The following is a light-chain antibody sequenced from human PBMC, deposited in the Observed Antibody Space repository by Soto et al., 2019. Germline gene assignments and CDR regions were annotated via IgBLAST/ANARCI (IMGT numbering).Light chain of an antibody. CDR2: EVR. Sequence: QSVLTQPASVSGSPAQSITISCTGTSSDIGGYNYVSWYQQYPGKAPKVIIYEVRNRPSGVSDRFSGSKSGNTASLTISGLHAEDEADYYCNSYTSTGTLVFGGGTKVTVL. V-gene: IGLV2-14*01. CDR1: SSDIGGYNY. J-gene: IGLJ3*02. CDR3: NSYTSTGTLV.